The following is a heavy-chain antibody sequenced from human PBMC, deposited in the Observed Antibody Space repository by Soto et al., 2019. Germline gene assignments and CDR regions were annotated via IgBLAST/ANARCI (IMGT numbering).Heavy chain of an antibody. J-gene: IGHJ4*02. CDR3: ATFSLRRWLQHFDY. D-gene: IGHD5-12*01. V-gene: IGHV1-69*13. CDR1: GGTFSSYA. CDR2: IIPIFGTA. Sequence: GASVKVSCKASGGTFSSYAISWVRQAPGQGLEWMGGIIPIFGTANYAQKFQGRFTITADESTSTAYMELSSLRSEDTALYYCATFSLRRWLQHFDYWGQGTLVTVSS.